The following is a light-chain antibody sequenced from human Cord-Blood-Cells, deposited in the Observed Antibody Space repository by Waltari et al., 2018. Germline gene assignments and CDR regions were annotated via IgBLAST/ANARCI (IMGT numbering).Light chain of an antibody. CDR2: DVS. Sequence: QSALTQPASVSGSPGQSLTISCPGTSSDVGGYNYVSWYQQHPGKAPKLMIYDVSNRPSGVSNRFAGSKSGNTASLTISGLKAEDEADYYCSSYTSSSTLVFGGGTKLTVL. J-gene: IGLJ2*01. CDR3: SSYTSSSTLV. V-gene: IGLV2-14*01. CDR1: SSDVGGYNY.